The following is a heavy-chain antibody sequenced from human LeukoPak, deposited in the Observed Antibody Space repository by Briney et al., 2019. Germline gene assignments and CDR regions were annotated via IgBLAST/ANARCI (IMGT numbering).Heavy chain of an antibody. D-gene: IGHD3-10*01. Sequence: GGSLRLSCAASGFTFSNYAMSWVRQAPGKGLEWVSGFSNSGGSTYYADSVKGRFTISRDNSKNTLCLQLNSLRAEDTAVYYCARVPLLWFGEPNYFDYWGQGTLVTVSS. CDR1: GFTFSNYA. V-gene: IGHV3-23*01. CDR3: ARVPLLWFGEPNYFDY. CDR2: FSNSGGST. J-gene: IGHJ4*02.